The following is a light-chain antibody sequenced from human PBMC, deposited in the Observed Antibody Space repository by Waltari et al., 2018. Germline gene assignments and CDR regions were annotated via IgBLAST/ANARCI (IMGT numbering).Light chain of an antibody. Sequence: QSVLTQPPSVSAAPGQRVTISCSGGSCNIGNNYVFWYRQFPGTAPNPLIYKNTERPSGIPGRFSGSKSGTSATLDITGLQAGDEADYYCGTWDSSLSGAVFGGGTHLTVL. CDR1: SCNIGNNY. CDR3: GTWDSSLSGAV. J-gene: IGLJ7*01. CDR2: KNT. V-gene: IGLV1-51*02.